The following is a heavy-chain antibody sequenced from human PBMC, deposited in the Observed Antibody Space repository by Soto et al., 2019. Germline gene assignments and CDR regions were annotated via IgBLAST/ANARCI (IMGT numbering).Heavy chain of an antibody. J-gene: IGHJ4*02. V-gene: IGHV3-23*01. CDR2: ISGSGGST. CDR3: AMGILTGSLDY. D-gene: IGHD3-9*01. CDR1: GFTFSSYA. Sequence: EVQLLESGGGLVQPGGSLRLSCAASGFTFSSYAMSWVRQAPGKGLEWVSAISGSGGSTYYADSVKGRFTISRDHSKNPLYLQMYSLRDEDTAVYYCAMGILTGSLDYWGQGTLVTVSS.